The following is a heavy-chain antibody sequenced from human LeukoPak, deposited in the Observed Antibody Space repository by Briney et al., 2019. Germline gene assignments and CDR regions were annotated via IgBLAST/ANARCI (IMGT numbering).Heavy chain of an antibody. J-gene: IGHJ3*02. Sequence: ASVKVSCKASGYTFTKYDISWVRQAPGQGLEWMGWISTYNGNTNHAQKLQGRVTMTTDTSTSTAYMELRSLRSDDTAVYYCARDGWFGDLDSFDIWGQGTMVIVSS. CDR1: GYTFTKYD. D-gene: IGHD3-10*01. CDR2: ISTYNGNT. CDR3: ARDGWFGDLDSFDI. V-gene: IGHV1-18*01.